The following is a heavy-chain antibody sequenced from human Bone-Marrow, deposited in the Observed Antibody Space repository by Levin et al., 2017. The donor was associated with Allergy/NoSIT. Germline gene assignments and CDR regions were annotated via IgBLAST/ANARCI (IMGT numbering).Heavy chain of an antibody. J-gene: IGHJ4*01. CDR1: GFTVSSNY. D-gene: IGHD2-8*02. V-gene: IGHV3-66*01. CDR2: IYSEGTT. CDR3: ARDGGVQVGGDY. Sequence: ESLKISCVASGFTVSSNYMRWVRQAPGKGLEWVSLIYSEGTTDYADSVKGRFTISRDKSKNTLYLQMNSLRVEDTAVYYCARDGGVQVGGDYVGHGTLVTVSS.